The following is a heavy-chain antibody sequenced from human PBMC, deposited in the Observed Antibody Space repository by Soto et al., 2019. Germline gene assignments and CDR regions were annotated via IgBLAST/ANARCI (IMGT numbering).Heavy chain of an antibody. J-gene: IGHJ6*02. CDR2: IYPGDSDT. Sequence: LKISCKGSGYSFTSYWIGWVRQMPGKGLEWMRIIYPGDSDTRYSPSFKGQVTISADKSISTAYLQWSSLKASDTAMYYCARQGYSSSWYIGSYYYYGMDVWGQGTTVTFSS. D-gene: IGHD6-13*01. CDR1: GYSFTSYW. V-gene: IGHV5-51*01. CDR3: ARQGYSSSWYIGSYYYYGMDV.